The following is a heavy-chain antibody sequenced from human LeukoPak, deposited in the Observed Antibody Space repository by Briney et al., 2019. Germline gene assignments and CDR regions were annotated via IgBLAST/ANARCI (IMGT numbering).Heavy chain of an antibody. Sequence: ASVKVSCKVSGYTLTELSMHWVRQAPGKGLEWMGGFVPEDGETIYAQNFQGRVTMTEDTSTDTAYMELSRLRSDDTAVYYCARRPNHYDTSGYDYWGQGTLVTVSS. CDR2: FVPEDGET. V-gene: IGHV1-24*01. D-gene: IGHD3-22*01. CDR3: ARRPNHYDTSGYDY. CDR1: GYTLTELS. J-gene: IGHJ4*02.